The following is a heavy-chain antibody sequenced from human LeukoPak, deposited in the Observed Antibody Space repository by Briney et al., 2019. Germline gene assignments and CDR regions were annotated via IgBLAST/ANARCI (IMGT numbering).Heavy chain of an antibody. V-gene: IGHV4-34*01. CDR2: INHSGST. CDR3: ARGWRHIVVVPAAKDGMDV. Sequence: SETLSLTCAVYGGSFSGYYWSWIRQPPGKGLEWIGEINHSGSTNYNPSLKSRVTISVDTSKNQFSLKLSSVTAADTAVYYCARGWRHIVVVPAAKDGMDVWGKGTTVTVSS. D-gene: IGHD2-2*01. J-gene: IGHJ6*04. CDR1: GGSFSGYY.